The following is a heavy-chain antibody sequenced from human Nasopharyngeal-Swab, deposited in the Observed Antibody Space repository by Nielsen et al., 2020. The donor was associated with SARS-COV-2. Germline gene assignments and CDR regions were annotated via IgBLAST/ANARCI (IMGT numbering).Heavy chain of an antibody. CDR3: AKVGFVELDY. J-gene: IGHJ4*02. V-gene: IGHV3-23*01. CDR1: GFTFSSYA. D-gene: IGHD2-21*01. Sequence: GESLKISCAASGFTFSSYAMSWVRQAPGKGLEWVSATSDSGGSTYYADSVKGRFTISRDNSKNTLYLQMNSLRAEDTAVYYCAKVGFVELDYWGQGTLVTVSS. CDR2: TSDSGGST.